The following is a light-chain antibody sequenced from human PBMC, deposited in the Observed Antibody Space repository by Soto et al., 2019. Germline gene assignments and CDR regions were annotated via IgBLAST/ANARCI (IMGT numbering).Light chain of an antibody. Sequence: QSALTQPASVSGSPGQWITISCTGTSSDFGGYDFVSWYRQYPGQAPKILIYEVTHRPSGVPDRFSGSKSGNTASLTISGLQADDEADYYCSSYTITSSPVFGPGTKVTVL. V-gene: IGLV2-14*01. CDR1: SSDFGGYDF. CDR2: EVT. CDR3: SSYTITSSPV. J-gene: IGLJ1*01.